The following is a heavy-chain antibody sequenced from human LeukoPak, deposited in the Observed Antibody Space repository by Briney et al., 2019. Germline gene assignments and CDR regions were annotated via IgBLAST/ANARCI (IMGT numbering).Heavy chain of an antibody. CDR2: INTNSGNP. CDR1: GYTFTSYA. J-gene: IGHJ6*03. D-gene: IGHD5-18*01. V-gene: IGHV7-4-1*02. Sequence: ASVKLSCKSSGYTFTSYAMNWVRQAPGQGREWMGWINTNSGNPTYAQGFTGRFVFSLDTSVSTAYLQISSLKAEDTAVYYCARGGYSPMSDYYYYYYMDVWGKGTTVTVSS. CDR3: ARGGYSPMSDYYYYYYMDV.